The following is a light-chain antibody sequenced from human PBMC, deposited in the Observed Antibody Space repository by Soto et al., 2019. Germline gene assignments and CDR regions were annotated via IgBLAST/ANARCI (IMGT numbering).Light chain of an antibody. J-gene: IGKJ5*01. CDR3: QQRSESRNR. Sequence: PATLFAATREIPTLSCRASQSVTSYLAWYQQKPGQAPRLLIYDVSNRASGIPARFSGSGSETDFTLTISSFEPEDLAVYCCQQRSESRNRFGEGSRLDIK. CDR1: QSVTSY. CDR2: DVS. V-gene: IGKV3-11*01.